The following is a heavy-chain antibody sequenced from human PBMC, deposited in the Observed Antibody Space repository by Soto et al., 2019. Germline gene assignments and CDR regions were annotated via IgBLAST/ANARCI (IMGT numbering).Heavy chain of an antibody. V-gene: IGHV3-30*18. Sequence: QVQLVESGGGVVQPGRSLRLSCAASGFTFSNSAMHWVCQTPDKGLEWVAFLSYDGSHNYYADSVKGRFTISRDNSKNTLYLQMNSLRVEDTAVYYCAKDRSTVFGVVTYYFDYWGQGTLVTVSS. D-gene: IGHD3-3*01. J-gene: IGHJ4*02. CDR2: LSYDGSHN. CDR3: AKDRSTVFGVVTYYFDY. CDR1: GFTFSNSA.